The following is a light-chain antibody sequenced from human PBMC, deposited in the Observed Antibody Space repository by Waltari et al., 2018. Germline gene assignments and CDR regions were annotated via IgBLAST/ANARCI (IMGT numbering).Light chain of an antibody. V-gene: IGKV4-1*01. J-gene: IGKJ1*01. CDR2: WAS. CDR3: QQYYSTPWT. CDR1: QSVLYSSNSQNY. Sequence: DIVMTQSPDSLAVSLGERATINCKSGQSVLYSSNSQNYLAWYQQKPGQPPKLLIYWASTRESGVPDRFSGSESGTDFTLTISSLQAEDVAVYYCQQYYSTPWTFGQGTKVEIK.